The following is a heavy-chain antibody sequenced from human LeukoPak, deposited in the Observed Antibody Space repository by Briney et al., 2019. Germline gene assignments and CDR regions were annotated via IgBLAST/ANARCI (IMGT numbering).Heavy chain of an antibody. D-gene: IGHD3-3*01. V-gene: IGHV1-8*01. CDR1: GYTFTSYD. Sequence: GASVKVSCKASGYTFTSYDINWVRQGTGQGLEWMGWMNPNSGNTGYAQKFQGRVTMTRNTSISTAYMELSSLRSEDTAVYYCARGLQGYLWSGHPDYWGQGTLVTVSS. J-gene: IGHJ4*02. CDR2: MNPNSGNT. CDR3: ARGLQGYLWSGHPDY.